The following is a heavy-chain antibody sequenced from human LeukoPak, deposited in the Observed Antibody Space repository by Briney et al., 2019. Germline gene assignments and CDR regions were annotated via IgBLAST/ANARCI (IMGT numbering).Heavy chain of an antibody. D-gene: IGHD3-22*01. Sequence: GGSLRISTAASRFTFTCSPMHRIRPGPGKGWVCVSGVSTNGGSTYYTYSVKGSFTISRDITKNTLYLHMGSLRATDMSVCDSAREPGYDSPDVDAFDIWGQGTMVTVSS. CDR3: AREPGYDSPDVDAFDI. J-gene: IGHJ3*02. V-gene: IGHV3-64*01. CDR1: RFTFTCSP. CDR2: VSTNGGST.